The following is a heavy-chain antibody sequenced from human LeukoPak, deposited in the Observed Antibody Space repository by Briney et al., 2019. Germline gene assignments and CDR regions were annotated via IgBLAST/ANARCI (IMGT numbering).Heavy chain of an antibody. CDR3: AGDYGASYRFDY. D-gene: IGHD3-16*01. V-gene: IGHV4-30-2*01. CDR1: GASVSSGSYS. J-gene: IGHJ4*02. CDR2: IYHSGRT. Sequence: SETLSLTCAVSGASVSSGSYSWSWIRQPPGKGLEWIGYIYHSGRTTYNPSLKSRLTISLDRSKNQFSLRLSSVTAADTAVYYCAGDYGASYRFDYWGQGTLVTVSS.